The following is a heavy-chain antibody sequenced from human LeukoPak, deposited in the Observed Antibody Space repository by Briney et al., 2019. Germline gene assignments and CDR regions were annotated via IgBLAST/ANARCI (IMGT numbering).Heavy chain of an antibody. Sequence: ASVKVSCKASAYTFTGYYMHWVRQAPGQGLEWMGWINPNSGGTNYAQKFQGRVTMTRDTSISTAYMELSRLRSDDTAVYYCARQSPYYYDSSEARWFDPWGQGTLVTVSS. J-gene: IGHJ5*02. CDR1: AYTFTGYY. V-gene: IGHV1-2*02. D-gene: IGHD3-22*01. CDR3: ARQSPYYYDSSEARWFDP. CDR2: INPNSGGT.